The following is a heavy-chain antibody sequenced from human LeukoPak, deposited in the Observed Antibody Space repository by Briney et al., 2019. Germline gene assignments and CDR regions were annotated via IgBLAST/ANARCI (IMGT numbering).Heavy chain of an antibody. CDR3: AREGGYSSSWYDAPNWFDP. CDR1: GFTFSSYE. J-gene: IGHJ5*02. Sequence: GGSLRLSCAASGFTFSSYEMNWVRQAPGKGLEWVSYISSSGSTMYYADSVKGRFTISRDNAKNSLYLQMNSLRAEDTAVYYCAREGGYSSSWYDAPNWFDPWGQGTLVTVSS. D-gene: IGHD6-13*01. V-gene: IGHV3-48*03. CDR2: ISSSGSTM.